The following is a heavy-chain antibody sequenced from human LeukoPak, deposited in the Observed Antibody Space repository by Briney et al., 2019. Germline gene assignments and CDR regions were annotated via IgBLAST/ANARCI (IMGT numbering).Heavy chain of an antibody. Sequence: PGGSLRLSCVASGFTFSSYSMNWVRQSPGKGVEGVSYISSSSTYINYADSVKGRFTISRDNAKSSLYLQMNSLRAEDTAVYYCAREFCYYDSSGNYPTCVDYLDYWGQGTLVTVSS. J-gene: IGHJ4*02. CDR2: ISSSSTYI. CDR3: AREFCYYDSSGNYPTCVDYLDY. V-gene: IGHV3-21*01. CDR1: GFTFSSYS. D-gene: IGHD3-22*01.